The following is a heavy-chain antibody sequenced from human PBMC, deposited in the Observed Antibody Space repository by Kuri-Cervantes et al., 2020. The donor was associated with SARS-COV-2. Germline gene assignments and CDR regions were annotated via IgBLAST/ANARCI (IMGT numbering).Heavy chain of an antibody. V-gene: IGHV1-18*01. D-gene: IGHD3-3*01. CDR1: GYTFTSYG. J-gene: IGHJ4*02. Sequence: ASVKVSCKASGYTFTSYGISWVRQAPGQGLEWMGWISAYNGNTNYAQKPQGRVTMTTDTSTSTAYMELRSLRSDDTAVYYCARAGEEEYYDFWSGYYHFDYWGQGTLVTVSS. CDR2: ISAYNGNT. CDR3: ARAGEEEYYDFWSGYYHFDY.